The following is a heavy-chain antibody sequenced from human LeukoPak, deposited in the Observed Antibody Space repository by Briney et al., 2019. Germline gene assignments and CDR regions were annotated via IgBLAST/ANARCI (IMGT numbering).Heavy chain of an antibody. D-gene: IGHD3-10*01. V-gene: IGHV1-2*02. J-gene: IGHJ4*02. Sequence: GASVKVSCKASGYTFTGYYMHWVRQAPGQGLEWMGWINPNSGDTNYAQKFQGRVIMTRDTSISTGYMELSRLRSDDTAVYYCARQTAGYFDYWDQGTLVTVSS. CDR3: ARQTAGYFDY. CDR1: GYTFTGYY. CDR2: INPNSGDT.